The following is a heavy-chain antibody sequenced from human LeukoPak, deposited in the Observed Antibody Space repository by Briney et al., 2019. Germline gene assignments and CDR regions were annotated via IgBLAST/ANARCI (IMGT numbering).Heavy chain of an antibody. Sequence: SETLCLSCTVSGFSISSYYMRWIRQPPGKGLEWIGSIYHSGRTFYNPSLKSRVTISVDTSKNQFSLKLTSVTAADTAVYYCARRYLPATRFDYWGQGTLVTVSS. CDR3: ARRYLPATRFDY. J-gene: IGHJ4*02. CDR1: GFSISSYY. V-gene: IGHV4-38-2*02. CDR2: IYHSGRT. D-gene: IGHD5-24*01.